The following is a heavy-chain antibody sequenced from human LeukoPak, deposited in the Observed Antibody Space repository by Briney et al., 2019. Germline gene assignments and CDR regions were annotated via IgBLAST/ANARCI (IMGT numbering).Heavy chain of an antibody. CDR2: ISNIVSTT. CDR3: ARNSFGDYVDY. V-gene: IGHV3-48*03. CDR1: GFTFSSYE. Sequence: PGGSLRLSCVSSGFTFSSYEMNWVRQAPGKGLEWVSYISNIVSTTYYADPVKGRFTISRDNAKNSVYLQMNSLRAEDTAVYYCARNSFGDYVDYWGQGALVTVSS. D-gene: IGHD1-7*01. J-gene: IGHJ4*02.